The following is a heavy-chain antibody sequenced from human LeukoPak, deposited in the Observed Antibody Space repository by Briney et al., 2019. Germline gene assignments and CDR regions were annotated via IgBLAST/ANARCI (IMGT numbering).Heavy chain of an antibody. J-gene: IGHJ4*02. D-gene: IGHD6-13*01. CDR3: AKEFAYSSSWYFLFDY. Sequence: GGSLRLSCAASGFTFSNVWMSWVRQAPGKGLEWVAVISYDGSNKYYADSVKGRFTISRDNSKNTLYLQMNSLRAEDTAVYYCAKEFAYSSSWYFLFDYWGQGTLVTVSS. CDR1: GFTFSNVW. CDR2: ISYDGSNK. V-gene: IGHV3-30*18.